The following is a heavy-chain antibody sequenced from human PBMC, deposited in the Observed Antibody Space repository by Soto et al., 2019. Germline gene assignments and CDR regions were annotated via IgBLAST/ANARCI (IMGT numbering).Heavy chain of an antibody. CDR1: GYTFTSHG. J-gene: IGHJ3*02. D-gene: IGHD2-21*02. Sequence: RASVKVSCKASGYTFTSHGISWVRQAPGQGLEWMSWISTYNGKTDYSQKFQGRVTMTADTRTTTGYMEVRSLRSDDTAVYYCARLLAEGVTYREDAFDIWGQGTKVTVSS. CDR2: ISTYNGKT. V-gene: IGHV1-18*01. CDR3: ARLLAEGVTYREDAFDI.